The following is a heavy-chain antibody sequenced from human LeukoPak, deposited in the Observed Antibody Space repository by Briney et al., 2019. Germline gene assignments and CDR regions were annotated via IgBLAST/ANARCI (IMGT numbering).Heavy chain of an antibody. Sequence: GGSLRLSCAASGHTVGAHYMAWVRQAPGKGLEWVSLIYSGGATNYADSVKGRFTISRDSSENTLYLQMSSLRAEDTAVYYCARFLVAVTDFFFASWGQGTLVAVSS. CDR1: GHTVGAHY. CDR3: ARFLVAVTDFFFAS. D-gene: IGHD3/OR15-3a*01. J-gene: IGHJ4*02. V-gene: IGHV3-53*01. CDR2: IYSGGAT.